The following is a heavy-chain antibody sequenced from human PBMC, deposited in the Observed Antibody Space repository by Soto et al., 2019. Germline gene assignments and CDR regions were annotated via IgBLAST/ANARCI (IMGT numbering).Heavy chain of an antibody. V-gene: IGHV3-23*01. J-gene: IGHJ4*02. CDR3: APPAYYDYIWGSYRSNYYFDY. CDR2: ISGSGGST. CDR1: GFTFSSYA. Sequence: GGSLRLSCAASGFTFSSYAMSWVRQAPGKGLEWVSAISGSGGSTYYADSVKGRFTISRDNSKNTLYLQMNSLRAEDTAVYYCAPPAYYDYIWGSYRSNYYFDYWGQGTLVTVSS. D-gene: IGHD3-16*02.